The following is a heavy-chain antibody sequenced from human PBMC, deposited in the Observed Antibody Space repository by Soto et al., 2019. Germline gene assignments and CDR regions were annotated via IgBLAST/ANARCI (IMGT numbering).Heavy chain of an antibody. CDR2: VAIGSGYT. V-gene: IGHV1-58*01. J-gene: IGHJ6*02. D-gene: IGHD2-15*01. CDR3: EAGVRFCSGSKCYSEQNYYYGMDV. Sequence: SVKVSCKASGFTFSSTGVHWVSQARGQRLEWIWWVAIGSGYTDYAQKFHERVTISRDVSTTTSFMELSTLRSEDTAECYCEAGVRFCSGSKCYSEQNYYYGMDVWG. CDR1: GFTFSSTG.